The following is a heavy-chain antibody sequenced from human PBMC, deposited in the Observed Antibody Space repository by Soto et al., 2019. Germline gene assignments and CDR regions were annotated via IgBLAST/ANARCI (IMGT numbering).Heavy chain of an antibody. D-gene: IGHD3-16*02. CDR3: ARDGKKRYRFGDYYDYGMDV. Sequence: QVQLVQSGAEVKKPGSSVKVSCKASGGTFSRYTISGVRQAPGQGLEWMGRIIPILGIANYAQKFQGRVTITADKSPSTAYMELSNLRSEDTAVYYCARDGKKRYRFGDYYDYGMDVWGQGTTVTVSS. V-gene: IGHV1-69*08. CDR1: GGTFSRYT. CDR2: IIPILGIA. J-gene: IGHJ6*02.